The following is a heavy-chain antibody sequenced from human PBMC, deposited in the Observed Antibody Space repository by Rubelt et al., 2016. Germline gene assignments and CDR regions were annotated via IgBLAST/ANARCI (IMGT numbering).Heavy chain of an antibody. J-gene: IGHJ6*02. Sequence: QVQLQESGPGLVKPSETLSLNCTVSGGSISSYSWSWIRQPPGKGLEWIGEINHSGSTNYNPSLKSRVTISVDTSKNQFSRKLSSVTAADTAVYYCARGGKQQLGPYYYVMDVWGQGTTVTVSS. CDR2: INHSGST. D-gene: IGHD6-13*01. V-gene: IGHV4-59*12. CDR3: ARGGKQQLGPYYYVMDV. CDR1: GGSISSYS.